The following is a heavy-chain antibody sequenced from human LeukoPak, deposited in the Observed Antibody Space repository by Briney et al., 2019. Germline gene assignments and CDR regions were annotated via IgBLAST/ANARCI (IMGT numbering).Heavy chain of an antibody. CDR1: GGSIRSHY. V-gene: IGHV4-59*11. CDR2: IYYSGST. D-gene: IGHD3-22*01. CDR3: ARDRGDYDSSGYYGYFDY. J-gene: IGHJ4*02. Sequence: KPSETLSLTCTVSGGSIRSHYWSWIRQPPGKGLEWIGYIYYSGSTNYNPFLKSRVTISVDTSKNQFSLKLSSVTAADTAVYYCARDRGDYDSSGYYGYFDYWGQGALVTVSS.